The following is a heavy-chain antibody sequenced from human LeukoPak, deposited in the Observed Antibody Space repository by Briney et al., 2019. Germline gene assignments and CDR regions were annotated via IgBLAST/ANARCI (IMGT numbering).Heavy chain of an antibody. CDR2: IKSKTDGGTT. Sequence: GGSLRLSCAASGFTFSNAWMSWVRQAPGKGLEWVGRIKSKTDGGTTDYAAPVKGRFTISRDDSKNTLYLQMNSLKTEDTAVYYCTADPSSWNYDYYYYGMDVWGQGTTVTVSS. D-gene: IGHD1-7*01. CDR3: TADPSSWNYDYYYYGMDV. V-gene: IGHV3-15*01. CDR1: GFTFSNAW. J-gene: IGHJ6*02.